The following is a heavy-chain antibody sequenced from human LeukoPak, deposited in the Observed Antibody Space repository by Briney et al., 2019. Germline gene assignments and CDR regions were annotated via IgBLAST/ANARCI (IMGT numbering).Heavy chain of an antibody. CDR2: IRGSGGTT. CDR1: RFTFTTYA. J-gene: IGHJ3*02. Sequence: GGSPRLSCVGSRFTFTTYAMAWVRQTPGKGLEWVSGIRGSGGTTLYADSVKGRFTISRDNSKNTLFLQMNSLRAEDTAVYYCATDPNGDYFGAFDNWGQGTMVTVSS. CDR3: ATDPNGDYFGAFDN. V-gene: IGHV3-23*01. D-gene: IGHD4-17*01.